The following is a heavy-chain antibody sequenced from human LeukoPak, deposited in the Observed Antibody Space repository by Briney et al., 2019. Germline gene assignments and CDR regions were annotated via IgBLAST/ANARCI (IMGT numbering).Heavy chain of an antibody. CDR2: IYYSGST. Sequence: SETLSLACTVSGGSISSYYWSWIRQPPGKGLEWIGYIYYSGSTNYNPSLKSRVTISVDTPKNQFSLRLTSVTAADTAVYYCARDLTSWGQGTLVTVSS. V-gene: IGHV4-59*12. D-gene: IGHD3-9*01. CDR1: GGSISSYY. J-gene: IGHJ5*02. CDR3: ARDLTS.